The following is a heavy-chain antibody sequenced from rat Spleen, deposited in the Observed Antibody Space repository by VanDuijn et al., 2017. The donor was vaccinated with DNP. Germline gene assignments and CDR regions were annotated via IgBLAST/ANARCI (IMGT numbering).Heavy chain of an antibody. J-gene: IGHJ2*01. V-gene: IGHV3-3*01. CDR1: GYSITSCCR. D-gene: IGHD1-11*01. CDR3: ARLHYGLDY. Sequence: EVQLQESGPGLVEPSQSLSLTCSVTGYSITSCCRWTWIRKFPGHKLEWMGYINSAGSTKYNPSLKSQISITRDTSKNQFFLQVNSVTTEDTATYYCARLHYGLDYWGQGVMVTVSS. CDR2: INSAGST.